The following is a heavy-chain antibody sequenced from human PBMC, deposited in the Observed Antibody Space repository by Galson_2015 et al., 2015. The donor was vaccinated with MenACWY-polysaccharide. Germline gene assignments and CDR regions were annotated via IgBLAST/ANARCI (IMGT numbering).Heavy chain of an antibody. D-gene: IGHD1-26*01. CDR3: AKEGATRDFDY. CDR1: GFTFSSYA. J-gene: IGHJ4*02. V-gene: IGHV3-30*02. Sequence: SLRLSCAAAGFTFSSYAMSWVRQAPGKGLEWVSFIRYDGSKKYYADSVKGRFTISRDNSRNTLYLQMNSLRGEDTAVYYCAKEGATRDFDYWCQGTLVTVSS. CDR2: IRYDGSKK.